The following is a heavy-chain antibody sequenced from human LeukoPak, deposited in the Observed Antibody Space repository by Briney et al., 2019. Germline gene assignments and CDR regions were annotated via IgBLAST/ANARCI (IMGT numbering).Heavy chain of an antibody. Sequence: SGTLSLTCAVSGGSISNSNWWSWVRQPPGKGLEWIGNIYYTGSTYYNVSLNSQVTISIDTSKNLFSLRLNSMTAADTAVYYCAKSGGYGLIDKWGQGTLVTVSS. CDR1: GGSISNSNW. J-gene: IGHJ4*02. D-gene: IGHD1-26*01. CDR2: IYYTGST. V-gene: IGHV4-4*02. CDR3: AKSGGYGLIDK.